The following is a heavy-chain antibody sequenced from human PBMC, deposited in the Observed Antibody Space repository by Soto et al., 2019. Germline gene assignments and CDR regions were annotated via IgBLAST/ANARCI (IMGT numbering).Heavy chain of an antibody. V-gene: IGHV4-39*01. CDR3: ARKGRDIAAAGLDY. Sequence: QLQLQESGPGLVKPSETLSLTCTVSGGSISSSSYYWGWIRQPPGKGLECIGSIYYSGSTYYNPSLESRVTISVDTSNNQFSVKVGSVADAGTGVYFGARKGRDIAAAGLDYWVQGTLVTVSS. CDR2: IYYSGST. J-gene: IGHJ4*02. CDR1: GGSISSSSYY. D-gene: IGHD6-13*01.